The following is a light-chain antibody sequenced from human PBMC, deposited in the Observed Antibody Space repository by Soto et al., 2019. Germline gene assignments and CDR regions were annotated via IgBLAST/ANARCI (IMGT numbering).Light chain of an antibody. J-gene: IGKJ3*01. CDR2: DAS. Sequence: DIQMTQSPSTLSASVGDRVTITCRASQSISSWLAWYQQKPGKAPKLLIYDASSLESGVPSRFSGRGSGTEFTLTISSLQPDDFATDYCQQYNSYPFTFGPGTKVDIK. V-gene: IGKV1-5*01. CDR1: QSISSW. CDR3: QQYNSYPFT.